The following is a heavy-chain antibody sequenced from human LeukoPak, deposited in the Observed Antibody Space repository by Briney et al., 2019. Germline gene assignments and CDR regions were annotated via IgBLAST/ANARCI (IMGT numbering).Heavy chain of an antibody. CDR1: GFTFSSYA. V-gene: IGHV3-23*01. D-gene: IGHD1-26*01. CDR2: ISGSGGST. Sequence: GGSLRLSCAASGFTFSSYAMSWVRQAPGKGLEWVSAISGSGGSTYYADSVKGRFTISRDNSKNTLYLQMNSLSAEDTAVYSCAKDGPVGAKNELDYWGQGTLVTVSS. CDR3: AKDGPVGAKNELDY. J-gene: IGHJ4*02.